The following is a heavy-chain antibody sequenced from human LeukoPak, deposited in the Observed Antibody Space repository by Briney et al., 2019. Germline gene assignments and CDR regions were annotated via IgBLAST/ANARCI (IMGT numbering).Heavy chain of an antibody. CDR3: ARALPGAATAHNWFDP. J-gene: IGHJ5*02. Sequence: ASVRVFCKASGYTFTIYGISWVRQAPGQGLEWMGWISGFNGATNYAQKFQGRVTMTIDTSTNTTYMDLRTVTSDDTAIYYCARALPGAATAHNWFDPWGQGTLVTVSS. V-gene: IGHV1-18*01. CDR2: ISGFNGAT. CDR1: GYTFTIYG. D-gene: IGHD6-13*01.